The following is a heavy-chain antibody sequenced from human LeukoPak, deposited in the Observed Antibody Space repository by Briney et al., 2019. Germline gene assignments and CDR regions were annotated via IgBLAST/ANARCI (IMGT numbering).Heavy chain of an antibody. CDR1: GFTLSSSW. V-gene: IGHV3-7*03. Sequence: GGSLRLSCTASGFTLSSSWMSWVRQPPGRGLEWVASIKQDGSQKYYVDSVKGRFTISRDNAKNSLYLQVNSLRAEDTALYYCARNFGGGDSSGPYYWGQGTLVTVSS. J-gene: IGHJ4*02. CDR2: IKQDGSQK. D-gene: IGHD3-22*01. CDR3: ARNFGGGDSSGPYY.